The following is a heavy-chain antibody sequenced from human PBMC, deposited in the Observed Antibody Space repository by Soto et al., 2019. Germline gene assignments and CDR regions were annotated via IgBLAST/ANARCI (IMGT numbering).Heavy chain of an antibody. CDR1: EFTVSGYA. CDR3: SNLAVAGPPPADFDS. J-gene: IGHJ4*02. D-gene: IGHD6-19*01. V-gene: IGHV3-23*01. CDR2: ISGSGGST. Sequence: GGSERQSFADSEFTVSGYAMSSNSQAPRKGLEWVSAISGSGGSTYYADSVKGRFTISRDNSKDTLYLQMNSLRAEDTAVYYCSNLAVAGPPPADFDSGCLGTLVTVSS.